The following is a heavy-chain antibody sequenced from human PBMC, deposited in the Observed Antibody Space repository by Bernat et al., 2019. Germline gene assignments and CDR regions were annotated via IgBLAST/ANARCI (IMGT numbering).Heavy chain of an antibody. Sequence: EVQLVQSGAEVKKPGESLKISCKGSGYSFTSYWIGWVRQMPGKGLEWMGIIYLGDSDTRYSPSFQGQVTISADKSISTAYLQWSSLKASDTAMYYCARRTVVRDLGDAFDIWGQGTMVTVSS. J-gene: IGHJ3*02. CDR2: IYLGDSDT. CDR1: GYSFTSYW. V-gene: IGHV5-51*03. D-gene: IGHD3-10*01. CDR3: ARRTVVRDLGDAFDI.